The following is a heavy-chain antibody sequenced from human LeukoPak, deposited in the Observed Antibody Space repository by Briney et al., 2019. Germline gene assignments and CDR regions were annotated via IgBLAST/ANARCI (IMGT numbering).Heavy chain of an antibody. Sequence: TGGSLRLSCAASGFTFSSYGMHWVRQAPGKGLEWVAVIWYDGSNKYYADSVKGRFTISRDNSKNTLYLQMNSLRAEDTAVYYCAKGIAAAGTGYNYWGQGTLVTVSS. D-gene: IGHD6-13*01. V-gene: IGHV3-33*06. CDR1: GFTFSSYG. J-gene: IGHJ4*02. CDR3: AKGIAAAGTGYNY. CDR2: IWYDGSNK.